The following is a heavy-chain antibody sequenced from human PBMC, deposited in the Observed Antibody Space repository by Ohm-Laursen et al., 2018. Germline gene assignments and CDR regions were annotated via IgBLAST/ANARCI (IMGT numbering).Heavy chain of an antibody. CDR2: ISYDGSNK. Sequence: SSLRLSCAAPGFTFSTCGIHWVRQAPGKGLEWVAVISYDGSNKFYADSVKGRFTISRDNSKNTLYLQMNSLRAEDTAVYYCARRVAYDRGEFDYWGLGTLVTVSS. CDR3: ARRVAYDRGEFDY. J-gene: IGHJ4*02. D-gene: IGHD5-12*01. CDR1: GFTFSTCG. V-gene: IGHV3-30*03.